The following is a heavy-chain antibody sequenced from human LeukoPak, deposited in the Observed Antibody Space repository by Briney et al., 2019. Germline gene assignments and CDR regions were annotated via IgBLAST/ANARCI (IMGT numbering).Heavy chain of an antibody. CDR2: ISSSGST. Sequence: SETLSLTCTVSGDSISSGDYYWSWIRQPAGKGLEWIGRISSSGSTNYNPSLKSRVTISVDTSKNQFSLKLSSVTAADTAVYYCARGRGYSYGYFYYYYMDVWGKGTTVTVSS. D-gene: IGHD5-18*01. CDR3: ARGRGYSYGYFYYYYMDV. CDR1: GDSISSGDYY. V-gene: IGHV4-61*02. J-gene: IGHJ6*03.